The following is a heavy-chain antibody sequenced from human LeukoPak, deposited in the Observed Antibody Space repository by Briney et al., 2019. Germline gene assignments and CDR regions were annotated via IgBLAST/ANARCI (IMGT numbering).Heavy chain of an antibody. Sequence: SETLSLTCAVYGGSFSGYYWSWIRRPPGKGLEWIGEINHSGSTNYNPSLKSRVTISVDTSKNQFSLKLSSVTAADTAVYYCARGATAPSGYYGMDVWGQGTTVTVSS. CDR3: ARGATAPSGYYGMDV. CDR2: INHSGST. J-gene: IGHJ6*02. V-gene: IGHV4-34*01. D-gene: IGHD1-26*01. CDR1: GGSFSGYY.